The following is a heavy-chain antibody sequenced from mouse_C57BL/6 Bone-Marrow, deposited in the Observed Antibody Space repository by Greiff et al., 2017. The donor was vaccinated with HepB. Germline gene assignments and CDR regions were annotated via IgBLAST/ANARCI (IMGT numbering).Heavy chain of an antibody. V-gene: IGHV5-6*01. J-gene: IGHJ3*01. CDR3: ARQDWGFAY. Sequence: EVQVVESGGDLVKPGGSLKLSCAASGFTFSSYGMSWVRQTPDKRLEWVATISSGGSYTYYPDSVKGRFTISRDNAKNTLYLQMSSLKSEDTAMYYCARQDWGFAYWGQGTLVTVSA. CDR2: ISSGGSYT. CDR1: GFTFSSYG. D-gene: IGHD4-1*01.